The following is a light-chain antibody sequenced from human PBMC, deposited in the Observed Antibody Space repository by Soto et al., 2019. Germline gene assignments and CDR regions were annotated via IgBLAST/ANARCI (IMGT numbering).Light chain of an antibody. Sequence: DIQMTQSPSSVSASVGDRVTITCRASRDIKTSLAWYQQRPGKGPELLIYDASTLQSGVPSRISGSGSGTEFTLTISRLQPEDFATFYCLQHSRYPYTFGQGTKLEIK. CDR3: LQHSRYPYT. V-gene: IGKV1-17*03. CDR1: RDIKTS. CDR2: DAS. J-gene: IGKJ2*01.